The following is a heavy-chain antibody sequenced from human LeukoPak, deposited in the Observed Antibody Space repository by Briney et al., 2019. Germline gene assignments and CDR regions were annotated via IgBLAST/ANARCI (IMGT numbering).Heavy chain of an antibody. CDR3: ARDSSWSFDY. J-gene: IGHJ4*02. Sequence: PGGSLRLSCAASGFTISAYWIHSVRQAPGKGLVWVSRVKYDGSTTTYADSVKGRFTISRDNATNILYLQMNSMRVEDTAVYYWARDSSWSFDYWGQGTLVTVSS. CDR2: VKYDGSTT. D-gene: IGHD3-10*01. V-gene: IGHV3-74*01. CDR1: GFTISAYW.